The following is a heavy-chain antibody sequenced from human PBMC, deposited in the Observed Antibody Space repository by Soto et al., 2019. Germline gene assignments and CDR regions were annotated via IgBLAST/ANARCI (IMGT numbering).Heavy chain of an antibody. D-gene: IGHD6-13*01. V-gene: IGHV1-2*02. CDR3: ARDKAAAPRYYFDY. J-gene: IGHJ4*02. Sequence: ASVKVSCKASGYTFTGYYMHWVRQAPGQGLEWMGWINPNSGGTNYAQKFQDRVTMTRDTSISTAYMELSRLRSDDTAVYYCARDKAAAPRYYFDYWGQGTLVTVSS. CDR1: GYTFTGYY. CDR2: INPNSGGT.